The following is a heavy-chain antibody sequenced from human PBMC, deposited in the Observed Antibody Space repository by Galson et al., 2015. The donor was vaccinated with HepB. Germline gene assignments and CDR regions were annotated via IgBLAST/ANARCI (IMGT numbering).Heavy chain of an antibody. V-gene: IGHV3-74*01. D-gene: IGHD2-15*01. CDR1: GFSFSSYW. Sequence: SLRLSCAASGFSFSSYWMHWVRQAPGKGLVWVSRINSDGSSTTYADSVKGRFTMSRDNSKNTLHLQMNSLRDEDTAVYYCARRMPEGASDYWGQGTLVTVSS. CDR3: ARRMPEGASDY. CDR2: INSDGSST. J-gene: IGHJ4*02.